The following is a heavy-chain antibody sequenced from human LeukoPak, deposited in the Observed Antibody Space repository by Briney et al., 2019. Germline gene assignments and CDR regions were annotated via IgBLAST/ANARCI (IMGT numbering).Heavy chain of an antibody. Sequence: PSETLSLTCTVYGGSFNGYYWGWIRQPPGKGLEWIGSIYYSGSTYYNPSLKSRVTISVDTSKNQFSLKLSSVTAADTAVYYCARHKDYYYSYMDVWGKGTTVTISS. CDR2: IYYSGST. V-gene: IGHV4-39*01. J-gene: IGHJ6*03. CDR1: GGSFNGYY. CDR3: ARHKDYYYSYMDV.